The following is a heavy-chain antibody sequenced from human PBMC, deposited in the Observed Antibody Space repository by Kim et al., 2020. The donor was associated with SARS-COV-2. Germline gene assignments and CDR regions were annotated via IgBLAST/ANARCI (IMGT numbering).Heavy chain of an antibody. J-gene: IGHJ4*02. Sequence: GGSLRLSCAASGFTFSSYAMHWVRQAPGKGLEWVAVISYDGSNKYYADSVKGRFTISRDNSKNTLYLQMNSLRAEDTAVYYCARERIGIVGAKGPYFDYWGQGTLVTVSS. CDR3: ARERIGIVGAKGPYFDY. D-gene: IGHD1-26*01. CDR2: ISYDGSNK. V-gene: IGHV3-30*04. CDR1: GFTFSSYA.